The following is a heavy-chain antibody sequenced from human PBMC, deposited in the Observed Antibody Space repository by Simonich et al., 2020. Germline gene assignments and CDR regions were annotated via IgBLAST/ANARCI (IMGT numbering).Heavy chain of an antibody. CDR3: ARGGLYFDY. CDR1: GGSTSNYY. Sequence: QVQLQESGPGLVKPSETLSLTCTVSGGSTSNYYWTWVRQPPGKGLEWIGYIYYSGSTNYNPSPKSRVPISVYTSKNQFALKLSSVTAADTAVYYCARGGLYFDYWGQGTLVTVSS. V-gene: IGHV4-59*01. J-gene: IGHJ4*02. CDR2: IYYSGST. D-gene: IGHD2-15*01.